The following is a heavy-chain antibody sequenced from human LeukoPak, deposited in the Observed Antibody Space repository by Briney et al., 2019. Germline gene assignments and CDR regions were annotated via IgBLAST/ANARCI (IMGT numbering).Heavy chain of an antibody. D-gene: IGHD3-22*01. Sequence: GASVKVSCKASGYTFTSYYMHWVRQAPGQGLEWMGIINPSGGSTSYAQKFQGRVTMTRDTSTSTVYMELSSLKASDTAMYYCARVTYCYDSSGYYYHHAFDIWGQGTMVTVSS. V-gene: IGHV1-46*01. CDR3: ARVTYCYDSSGYYYHHAFDI. CDR2: INPSGGST. J-gene: IGHJ3*02. CDR1: GYTFTSYY.